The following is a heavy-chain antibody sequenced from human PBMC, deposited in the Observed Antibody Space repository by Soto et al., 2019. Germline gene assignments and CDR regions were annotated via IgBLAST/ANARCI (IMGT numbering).Heavy chain of an antibody. D-gene: IGHD1-26*01. V-gene: IGHV1-46*01. CDR3: ARGLIVGATDFDY. Sequence: QVQLVQSGAEVKKPGASVKVSCMASGYTFTRYYMHWVRQAPGQGLEWMGMVNPSGSSTSYAQRFQGRVTMTRDTSTTTLYMELSSLRCEDTAVYFCARGLIVGATDFDYWGQGTLVTVSS. CDR1: GYTFTRYY. J-gene: IGHJ4*02. CDR2: VNPSGSST.